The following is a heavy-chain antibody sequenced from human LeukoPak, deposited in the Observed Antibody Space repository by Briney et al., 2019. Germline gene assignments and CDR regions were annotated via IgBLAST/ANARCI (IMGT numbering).Heavy chain of an antibody. D-gene: IGHD3-10*01. Sequence: GGSLRLSCTASGFTFGDYAMSWVRQAPGKGLEWVANIKPDGSEKYYVDSVKGRFTISRDNSKNSLYLQMNSLRAEDTAVYYCARGMTMVRGVVIGFAFDIWGQGIMVTVSS. CDR2: IKPDGSEK. J-gene: IGHJ3*02. V-gene: IGHV3-7*04. CDR1: GFTFGDYA. CDR3: ARGMTMVRGVVIGFAFDI.